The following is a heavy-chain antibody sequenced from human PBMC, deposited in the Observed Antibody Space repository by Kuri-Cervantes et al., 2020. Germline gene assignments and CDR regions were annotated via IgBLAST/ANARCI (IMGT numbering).Heavy chain of an antibody. J-gene: IGHJ5*02. CDR1: GYTFTSYA. V-gene: IGHV1-3*01. D-gene: IGHD6-13*01. CDR3: AGGKLSVAAAGTYWLDP. Sequence: ASVKVSCKASGYTFTSYAIHWVRQAPGQRLEWMAWINGGNGNTKYSQKFQDRVTITRDTSASTAYMELSSLRSEDTAVYYCAGGKLSVAAAGTYWLDPWGQGTLVTVSS. CDR2: INGGNGNT.